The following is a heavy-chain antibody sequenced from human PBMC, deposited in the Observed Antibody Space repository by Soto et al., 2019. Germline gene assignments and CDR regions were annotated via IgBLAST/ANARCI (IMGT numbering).Heavy chain of an antibody. J-gene: IGHJ3*02. CDR2: IIPILGIA. Sequence: QVQLVQSGAEVKKPGSSVKVSCKASGGTFSSYTISWVRQAPGQGLEWMGRIIPILGIANYAQKFQGRVTITANKSTSTAYMELSSLRSEDTAVYYCARYSYSPQRRLLEWLPGTDPDAFDIWGQGTMVTVSS. D-gene: IGHD3-3*01. CDR3: ARYSYSPQRRLLEWLPGTDPDAFDI. CDR1: GGTFSSYT. V-gene: IGHV1-69*02.